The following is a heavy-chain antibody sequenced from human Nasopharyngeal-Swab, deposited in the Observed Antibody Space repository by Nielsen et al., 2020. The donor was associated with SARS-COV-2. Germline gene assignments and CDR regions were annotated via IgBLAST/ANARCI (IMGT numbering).Heavy chain of an antibody. J-gene: IGHJ4*02. D-gene: IGHD2-15*01. CDR3: ARRVGYCSGGSCYFDY. V-gene: IGHV5-51*01. CDR1: GYSFTSYW. CDR2: IYPGDSDT. Sequence: QVSCKGSGYSFTSYWIGWVRQMPGKGLEWMGIIYPGDSDTRYSPSFQGQVTISADKSISTAYLQWSSLKASDTAMYYCARRVGYCSGGSCYFDYWGQGTLVTVSS.